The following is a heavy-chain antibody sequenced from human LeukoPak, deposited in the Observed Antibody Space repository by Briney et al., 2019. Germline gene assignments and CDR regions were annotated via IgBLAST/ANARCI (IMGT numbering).Heavy chain of an antibody. CDR2: IYYSGST. CDR1: GGSISSGDYY. Sequence: SQTLSLTCTVSGGSISSGDYYWSRIRQPPGKGLEWIGYIYYSGSTYYNPSLKSRVTISVDTSKNQFSLKLSSVTAADTAVYYCARRAGSIYYYYGMDVWGQGTTVTVSS. D-gene: IGHD1-1*01. V-gene: IGHV4-30-4*01. J-gene: IGHJ6*02. CDR3: ARRAGSIYYYYGMDV.